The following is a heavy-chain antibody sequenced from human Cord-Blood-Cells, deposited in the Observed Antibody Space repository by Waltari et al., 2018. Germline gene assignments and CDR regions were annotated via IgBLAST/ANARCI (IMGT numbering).Heavy chain of an antibody. CDR3: ARDRGGVDY. D-gene: IGHD2-15*01. J-gene: IGHJ4*02. CDR2: SSPILGRA. Sequence: QVQLVQSGAEVKKPGSSVKVSCKASGGTFSSYDLSWVRQAPGQGLEWMGGSSPILGRANCAQKFQGRVTITADKSTSTAYMGLSGLRSEDRAVYYCARDRGGVDYWGQGTLVTVSS. V-gene: IGHV1-69*10. CDR1: GGTFSSYD.